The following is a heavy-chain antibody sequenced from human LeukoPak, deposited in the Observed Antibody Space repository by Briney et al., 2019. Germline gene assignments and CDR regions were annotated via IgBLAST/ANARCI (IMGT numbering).Heavy chain of an antibody. Sequence: SETLSLTCTVSGGSISSYYWSWIRQPAGKGLEWIGRIYTSGSTNYNPSLKSRVTMSVDTSKNQFSLKLSSVTAADTAVYYCARGGWWHSSGYYYKEGEYFQHWGQGTLVTVSS. CDR1: GGSISSYY. CDR2: IYTSGST. CDR3: ARGGWWHSSGYYYKEGEYFQH. V-gene: IGHV4-4*07. D-gene: IGHD3-22*01. J-gene: IGHJ1*01.